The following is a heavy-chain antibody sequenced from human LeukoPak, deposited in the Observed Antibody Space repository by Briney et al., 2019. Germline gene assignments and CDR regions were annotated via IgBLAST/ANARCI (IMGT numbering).Heavy chain of an antibody. V-gene: IGHV4-59*12. D-gene: IGHD6-13*01. CDR1: GGSISSYY. J-gene: IGHJ6*03. CDR3: ASRRAAPDYYYYMDV. Sequence: PSETLSLTCTVSGGSISSYYWSWIRQPPGKGLEWIGYIYYSGSTNYNPSLKSRVTISVDTSKNQFSLKLSSVTAADTAVYYCASRRAAPDYYYYMDVWGKGTTVTVYS. CDR2: IYYSGST.